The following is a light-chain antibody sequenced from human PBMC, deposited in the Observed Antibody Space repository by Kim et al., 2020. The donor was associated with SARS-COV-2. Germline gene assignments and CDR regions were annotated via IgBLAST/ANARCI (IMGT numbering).Light chain of an antibody. CDR1: QSVSSY. CDR3: QVRSNWPPIT. CDR2: DAS. Sequence: EIVLTQSPATLSLSPGERATLSCRASQSVSSYLAWYQQKPGQAPRLLIYDASNRATGIPARFSGSGSGTGFTLTISSLEPEDFAVYYCQVRSNWPPITFGQGTRLEIK. J-gene: IGKJ5*01. V-gene: IGKV3-11*01.